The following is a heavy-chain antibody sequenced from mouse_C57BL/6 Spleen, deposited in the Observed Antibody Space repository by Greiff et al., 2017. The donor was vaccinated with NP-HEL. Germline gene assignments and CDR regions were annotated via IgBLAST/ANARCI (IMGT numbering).Heavy chain of an antibody. V-gene: IGHV1-69*01. CDR3: ARGFAY. CDR2: IDPSDSYT. J-gene: IGHJ3*01. Sequence: VKLMESGAELVMPGASVKLSCKASGYTFTSYWMHWVKQRPGQGLEWIGEIDPSDSYTNYNQKFKGKSTLTVDKSSSTAYMQLSSLTSEDSAVYYCARGFAYWGQGTLVTVSA. CDR1: GYTFTSYW.